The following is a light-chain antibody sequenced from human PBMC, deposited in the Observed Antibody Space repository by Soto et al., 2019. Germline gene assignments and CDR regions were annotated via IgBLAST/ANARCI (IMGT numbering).Light chain of an antibody. Sequence: QSVLTQPPSASGTPGQRVSISCSGSSSNNGSNYVYWYQQLPGTAPKLLIYRNNQRPSGVPDRFSGSKSGTSASLAISGLRSEDEADYYCAAWDDSLSGPVVFGGGTKLTVL. J-gene: IGLJ2*01. CDR2: RNN. CDR1: SSNNGSNY. V-gene: IGLV1-47*01. CDR3: AAWDDSLSGPVV.